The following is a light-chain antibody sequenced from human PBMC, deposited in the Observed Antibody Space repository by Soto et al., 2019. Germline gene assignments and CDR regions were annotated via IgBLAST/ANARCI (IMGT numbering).Light chain of an antibody. CDR3: QQRSNLPPLT. J-gene: IGKJ4*01. V-gene: IGKV3-11*01. CDR2: DAS. Sequence: TLSLSPGERATLSCRASQSVSSYLAWYQQKPGQAPRLLIYDASNRATGIPARFSGSGSGTDFTLTISSLEPEDFAVYYWQQRSNLPPLTFGGGNKLDIK. CDR1: QSVSSY.